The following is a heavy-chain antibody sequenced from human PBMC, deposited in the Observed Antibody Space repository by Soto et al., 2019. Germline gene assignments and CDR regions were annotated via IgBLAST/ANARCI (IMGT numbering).Heavy chain of an antibody. V-gene: IGHV1-69*13. CDR1: GGTFSSYA. J-gene: IGHJ6*02. D-gene: IGHD2-15*01. CDR3: ARLFLYCSGGSCYSYYYYGMDV. Sequence: GASVKVSCKASGGTFSSYAISWVRQAPGQGLEWMGGIIPIFGTASYAQKFQGRVTITADESTSTAYMELSSLRSEDTAVYYCARLFLYCSGGSCYSYYYYGMDVWGQGTTVTVSS. CDR2: IIPIFGTA.